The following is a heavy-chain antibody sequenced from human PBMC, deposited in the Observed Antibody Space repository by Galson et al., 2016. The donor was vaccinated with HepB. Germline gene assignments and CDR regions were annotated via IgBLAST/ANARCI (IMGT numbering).Heavy chain of an antibody. Sequence: SLRLSCAGSGFPFSLYALHWVRQAPGKGLDWVAVISFDGSGDYYADSVKGRFTISRDNSKNTLYLQMSSLRPDDTAVYYCAVGLRGRGEHYYYSGMDVWGQGTTVIVSS. CDR3: AVGLRGRGEHYYYSGMDV. D-gene: IGHD3-10*01. J-gene: IGHJ6*02. CDR2: ISFDGSGD. CDR1: GFPFSLYA. V-gene: IGHV3-30*04.